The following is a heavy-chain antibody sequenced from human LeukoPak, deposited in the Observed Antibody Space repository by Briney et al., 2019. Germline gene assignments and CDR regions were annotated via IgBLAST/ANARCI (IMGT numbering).Heavy chain of an antibody. V-gene: IGHV1-8*01. Sequence: ASVKVSCKASGYTFTSYDINWVRQATGQGLEWMGWTKPNSGNTGYAQKFQGRVTMTRNTSISTAYMELSSLRSEDTAVYYCASERYYYDSSGPLYYYYGMDVWGQGTTVTVSS. CDR2: TKPNSGNT. J-gene: IGHJ6*02. CDR1: GYTFTSYD. D-gene: IGHD3-22*01. CDR3: ASERYYYDSSGPLYYYYGMDV.